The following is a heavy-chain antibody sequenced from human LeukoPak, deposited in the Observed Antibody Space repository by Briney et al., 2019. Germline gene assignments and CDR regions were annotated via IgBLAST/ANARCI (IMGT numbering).Heavy chain of an antibody. D-gene: IGHD2-15*01. V-gene: IGHV3-21*01. Sequence: PAVSLTLSCAGSGFTFSSYSMNWVRQPPPKGLEWVSSISSSSSYIYYADSVKGRFTISRDNAKNSLYLQMNSLRAEDRAVYYCAKIPRSGGSCLWGQGTLVTVSS. CDR3: AKIPRSGGSCL. CDR1: GFTFSSYS. CDR2: ISSSSSYI. J-gene: IGHJ4*02.